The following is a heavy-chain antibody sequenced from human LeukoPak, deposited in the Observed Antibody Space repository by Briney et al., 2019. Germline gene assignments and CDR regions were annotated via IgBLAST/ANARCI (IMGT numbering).Heavy chain of an antibody. Sequence: PSETLSLTCTVSGGSISSSSYYWSWIRQPPGKGLEWIGEINHSGSTNYNPSLKSRVTISVDTSKNQFSLKLSSVTAADTAVYYCARWYYYGSGSSQWGQGTLVTVSS. D-gene: IGHD3-10*01. CDR3: ARWYYYGSGSSQ. CDR1: GGSISSSSYY. V-gene: IGHV4-39*07. J-gene: IGHJ4*02. CDR2: INHSGST.